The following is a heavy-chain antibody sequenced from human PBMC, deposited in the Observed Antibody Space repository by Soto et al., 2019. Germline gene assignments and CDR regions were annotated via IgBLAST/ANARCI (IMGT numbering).Heavy chain of an antibody. CDR1: GGTFSSYA. CDR2: IIPIFGTA. D-gene: IGHD3-16*01. Sequence: QVQLVQSGAEVKKPGSSVKVSCKASGGTFSSYAISWVRQAPGQGLEWMGGIIPIFGTANYAQKFQGRVTITADESTSTGYMELSSLRSEDTAVYYCARAQRPDTGGEDPNYYYYYGMDVWGQGTTVTVSS. CDR3: ARAQRPDTGGEDPNYYYYYGMDV. V-gene: IGHV1-69*01. J-gene: IGHJ6*02.